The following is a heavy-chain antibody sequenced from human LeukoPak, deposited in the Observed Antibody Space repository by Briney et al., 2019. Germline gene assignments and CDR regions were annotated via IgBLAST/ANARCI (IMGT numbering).Heavy chain of an antibody. J-gene: IGHJ3*02. D-gene: IGHD4-17*01. V-gene: IGHV4-34*01. CDR2: ITHSGSA. CDR1: TGSFTAYY. Sequence: SETLSLTCAVNTGSFTAYYWTWIRQPPGKGLEWIGEITHSGSANYNPSLKSPVSISVDKSKKQFSLKLSSVTAADTAVYYCARAFPFDDYGDPDAFDIWGQGTMVTVSP. CDR3: ARAFPFDDYGDPDAFDI.